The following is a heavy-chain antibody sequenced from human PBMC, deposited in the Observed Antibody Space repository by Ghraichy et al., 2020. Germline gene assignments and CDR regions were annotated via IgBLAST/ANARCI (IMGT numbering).Heavy chain of an antibody. V-gene: IGHV4-39*01. D-gene: IGHD3-9*01. Sequence: SQTLSLTCSVSGASITSSNYYWAWIRQPPGKGLEWIGGLYFAGNTYYNPSLKSRLTISVDTSKNEVSLKLTSMTAADTAVYYCASGPAHILRLDYWGQGTLVTVYS. CDR3: ASGPAHILRLDY. J-gene: IGHJ4*02. CDR1: GASITSSNYY. CDR2: LYFAGNT.